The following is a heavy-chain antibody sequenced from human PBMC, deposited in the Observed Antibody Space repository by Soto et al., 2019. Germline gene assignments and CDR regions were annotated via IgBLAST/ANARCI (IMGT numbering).Heavy chain of an antibody. D-gene: IGHD5-12*01. CDR3: ARASGYKRSFDY. V-gene: IGHV1-46*01. Sequence: GASVKVSCKASGYTFTSYYMHWVRQAPGQGLEWMGIINPSGGSTSCAQNFQDRVTMTRDTSTNTVYLELSSLRSEDTAAYYCARASGYKRSFDYWGQGTLVTVSS. CDR1: GYTFTSYY. CDR2: INPSGGST. J-gene: IGHJ4*02.